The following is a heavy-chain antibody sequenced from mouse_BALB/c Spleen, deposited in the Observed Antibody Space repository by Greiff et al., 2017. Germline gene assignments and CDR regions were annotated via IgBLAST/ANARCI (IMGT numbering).Heavy chain of an antibody. CDR2: IDPANGNT. D-gene: IGHD2-2*01. J-gene: IGHJ3*01. V-gene: IGHV14-3*02. CDR1: GFNIKDTY. Sequence: EVKLMESGAELVKPGASVKLSCTASGFNIKDTYMHWVKQRPEQGLEWIGRIDPANGNTKYDPKFQGKATITADTSSNTAYLQLSSLTSEDTAVYYCARGWGYDRAWFAYWGQGTLVTVSA. CDR3: ARGWGYDRAWFAY.